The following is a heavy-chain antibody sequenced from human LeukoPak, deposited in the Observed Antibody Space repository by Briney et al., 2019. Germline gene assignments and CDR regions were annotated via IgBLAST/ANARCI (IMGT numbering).Heavy chain of an antibody. CDR3: ARATLDN. CDR1: GFSVSSNY. J-gene: IGHJ4*02. V-gene: IGHV3-53*01. CDR2: IYSDGST. Sequence: GGSLRLSCAASGFSVSSNYITWVRQAPGKGLEWVSVIYSDGSTKYADSVKARFTISRDNSTNTVYLQMNSLRVEDTPVYYCARATLDNWGQGTLVTVSS.